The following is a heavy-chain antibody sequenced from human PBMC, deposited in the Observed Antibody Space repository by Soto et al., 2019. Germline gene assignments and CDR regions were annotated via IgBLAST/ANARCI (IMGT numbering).Heavy chain of an antibody. V-gene: IGHV3-33*01. CDR3: ARAVGPFDY. Sequence: QVQLVESGGGVVQPGRSLRLSCAASGFTFSTYGMHWVRQAPGMGLEWVAVIWYDGSHKDYADSVKGRFTISRDNFKNTLYLQMNSLRVEDTAVYYCARAVGPFDYWCQGTLVTVSS. J-gene: IGHJ4*02. D-gene: IGHD1-26*01. CDR2: IWYDGSHK. CDR1: GFTFSTYG.